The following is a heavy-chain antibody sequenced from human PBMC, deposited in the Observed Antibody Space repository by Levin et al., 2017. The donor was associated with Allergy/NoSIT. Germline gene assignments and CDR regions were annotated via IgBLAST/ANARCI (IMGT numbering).Heavy chain of an antibody. V-gene: IGHV5-51*01. J-gene: IGHJ4*02. CDR1: GDNFPNYW. D-gene: IGHD2-21*02. CDR3: ATNHDCSDGACLPGYFDH. CDR2: IHPDELDI. Sequence: KVSCQASGDNFPNYWIVWVRQMPGKGLEYMGIIHPDELDIRYSPSFQGQVTISADKSLGTAYLQWSSLKASDTAIYYCATNHDCSDGACLPGYFDHWGQGTRVIVSS.